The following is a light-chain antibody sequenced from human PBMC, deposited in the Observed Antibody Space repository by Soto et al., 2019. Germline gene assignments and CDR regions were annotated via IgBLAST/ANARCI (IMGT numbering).Light chain of an antibody. CDR1: SSDIGVYNY. V-gene: IGLV2-11*01. Sequence: QSVLTQPRSVSGSPGQSVTISCTGTSSDIGVYNYVSWCQQLPGKAPKLLISDVTKRPSGVPDRFSGSKSGNTASLTISGLQAEDEADYYCCSYAGAYIYVFGTGTKVTVL. CDR2: DVT. CDR3: CSYAGAYIYV. J-gene: IGLJ1*01.